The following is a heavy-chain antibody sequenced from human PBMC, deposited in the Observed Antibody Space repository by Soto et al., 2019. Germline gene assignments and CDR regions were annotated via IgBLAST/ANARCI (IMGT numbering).Heavy chain of an antibody. CDR2: ISWNSRSI. CDR3: TKGYYGSGSSYFDY. D-gene: IGHD3-10*01. CDR1: GFTVAESA. Sequence: EVQWVESGGGLVQPGGSLRLSCAASGFTVAESAMHWVRQAPGKGLEWVSGISWNSRSIDYADSVKGRFTISRYNAKNSLFLQMNSLRPEDTALYYCTKGYYGSGSSYFDYWSRGALVTVSS. J-gene: IGHJ4*02. V-gene: IGHV3-9*01.